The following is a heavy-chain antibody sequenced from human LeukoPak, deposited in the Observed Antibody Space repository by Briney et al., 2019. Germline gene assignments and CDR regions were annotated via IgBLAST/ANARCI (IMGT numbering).Heavy chain of an antibody. CDR3: AREVGEYSSSWYDLDYYYYGMDV. J-gene: IGHJ6*02. D-gene: IGHD6-13*01. Sequence: GASVKVSCKASGYTFTGYYMHWVRQAPGQGLEWMGWINPNSGGTNYAQKFQGRVTMTRDTSISTAYMELSRLRSDDTAVYYCAREVGEYSSSWYDLDYYYYGMDVWGQGTTVTVSS. CDR2: INPNSGGT. V-gene: IGHV1-2*02. CDR1: GYTFTGYY.